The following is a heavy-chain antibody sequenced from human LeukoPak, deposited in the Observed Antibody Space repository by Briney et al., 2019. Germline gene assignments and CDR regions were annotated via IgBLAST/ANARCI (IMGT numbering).Heavy chain of an antibody. V-gene: IGHV1-46*01. CDR3: ARDYGDGYKGYFVY. CDR2: INPSGGST. D-gene: IGHD5-24*01. Sequence: ASVKVSCKASGYTFTSYGISWVRQAPGQGLEWMGIINPSGGSTSYAQKFQGRVTMTRDTSTSTVYMELSSLRSEDTAVYYCARDYGDGYKGYFVYWGQGTLVTVSS. CDR1: GYTFTSYG. J-gene: IGHJ4*02.